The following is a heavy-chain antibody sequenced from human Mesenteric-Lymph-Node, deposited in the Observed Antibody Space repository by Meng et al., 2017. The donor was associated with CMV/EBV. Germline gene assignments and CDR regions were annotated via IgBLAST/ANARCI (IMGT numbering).Heavy chain of an antibody. V-gene: IGHV4-38-2*02. D-gene: IGHD3-22*01. CDR2: IYYSGST. Sequence: GSLRLSCTVSGYPISSGYYWGWIRQPPGKGLEWIGNIYYSGSTYYNRSLRSRVVISVDTSRNQFSLKLRSVTAADTAVYYCARAPFNYFDSSGDPPDYWGQGTLVTVSS. CDR3: ARAPFNYFDSSGDPPDY. CDR1: GYPISSGYY. J-gene: IGHJ4*02.